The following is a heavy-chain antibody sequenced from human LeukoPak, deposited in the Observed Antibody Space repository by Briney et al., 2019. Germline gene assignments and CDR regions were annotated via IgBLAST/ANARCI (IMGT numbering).Heavy chain of an antibody. CDR1: GLTFSNYW. CDR3: ARDYGDYYFDY. J-gene: IGHJ4*02. V-gene: IGHV3-33*08. D-gene: IGHD4-17*01. CDR2: IWYDGSNK. Sequence: GGSLRLSCAASGLTFSNYWMDWVRQAPGKGLEWVAVIWYDGSNKYYADSVKGRFTTSRDNSKNTLYLQMNSLRAEDTAVYYCARDYGDYYFDYWGQGTLVTVSS.